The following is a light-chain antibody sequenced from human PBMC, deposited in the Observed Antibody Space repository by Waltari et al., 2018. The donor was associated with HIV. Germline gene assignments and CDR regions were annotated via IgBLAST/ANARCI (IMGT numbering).Light chain of an antibody. J-gene: IGLJ2*01. CDR3: QVWDSSSGVV. V-gene: IGLV3-21*04. CDR1: NVGSHS. CDR2: YDS. Sequence: SYVLTQSPSVPVAPGKTARITCGGNNVGSHSVHWYQQKPGQAPVLVIYYDSDRPSGIPERFSGSNSGNTATLTISRVEAGDEADYYCQVWDSSSGVVFGGGTRLTVL.